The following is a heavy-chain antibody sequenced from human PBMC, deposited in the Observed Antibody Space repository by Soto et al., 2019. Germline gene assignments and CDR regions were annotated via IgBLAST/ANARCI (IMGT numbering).Heavy chain of an antibody. V-gene: IGHV3-30*18. CDR2: ISYDGSNK. CDR3: AKGFSYSVIDY. Sequence: QVQLVESGGGVVQPGRSLRLSCAASGFTFSTYGMHWVRQAPGKGLEGVAGISYDGSNKYYADSVKGRFTISRDNSKNTLYLQMSSLRAEDTAVYYCAKGFSYSVIDYWGQGTLVTVSS. J-gene: IGHJ4*02. CDR1: GFTFSTYG. D-gene: IGHD5-18*01.